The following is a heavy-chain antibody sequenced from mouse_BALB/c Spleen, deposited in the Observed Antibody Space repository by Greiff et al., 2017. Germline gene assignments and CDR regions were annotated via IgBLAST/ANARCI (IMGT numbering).Heavy chain of an antibody. CDR2: ILPGSGST. Sequence: VQLQQSGAELMKPGASVKISCKATGYTFSSYWIEWVKQRPGHGLEWIGEILPGSGSTNYNEKFKGKATFTADTSSNTAYMQLSSLTSEDSAVYYCAPIYYYGSSYSYYAMDYWGQGTSVTVSS. CDR3: APIYYYGSSYSYYAMDY. V-gene: IGHV1-9*01. D-gene: IGHD1-1*01. CDR1: GYTFSSYW. J-gene: IGHJ4*01.